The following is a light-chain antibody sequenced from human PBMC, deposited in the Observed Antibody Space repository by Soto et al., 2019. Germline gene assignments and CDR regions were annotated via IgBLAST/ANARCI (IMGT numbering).Light chain of an antibody. CDR2: DAS. V-gene: IGKV1-5*01. CDR3: QQYNSYSWK. CDR1: QSISSW. Sequence: DIRMTQSPSTLSASVGDRVNITCRASQSISSWLAWYQQKPGKAPKLLIYDASSLESGVPSRFSGSGSGTEYTLTITSRQPDDFATYYCQQYNSYSWKFGQGTKV. J-gene: IGKJ1*01.